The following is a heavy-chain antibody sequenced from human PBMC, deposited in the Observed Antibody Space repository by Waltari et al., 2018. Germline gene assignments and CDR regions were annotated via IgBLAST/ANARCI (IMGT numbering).Heavy chain of an antibody. Sequence: QVQLVESGGGVVQPGRSLRLSCAASGFTLSSFGMHWVRPASGKGLEWVAVISYDGSNKYYADSVKGRFTISRDNSKNTLYLQMNSLRAEDTAVYYCAKDRSGSYSGSFLFDYWGQGTLVTVSS. J-gene: IGHJ4*02. CDR3: AKDRSGSYSGSFLFDY. D-gene: IGHD1-26*01. CDR1: GFTLSSFG. V-gene: IGHV3-30*18. CDR2: ISYDGSNK.